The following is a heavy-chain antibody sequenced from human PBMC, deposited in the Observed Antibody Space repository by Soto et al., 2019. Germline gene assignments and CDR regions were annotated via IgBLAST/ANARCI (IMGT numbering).Heavy chain of an antibody. CDR1: GYTFTSYD. CDR2: MNPNSGNT. CDR3: ARESQIKDDYIWGSYPY. V-gene: IGHV1-8*01. D-gene: IGHD3-16*02. J-gene: IGHJ4*02. Sequence: ASVKVSCKASGYTFTSYDINWVRQATGQGLEWMGWMNPNSGNTGYAQKFQGRVTMTRNTSISTAYMELSSLRSEDTAVYYCARESQIKDDYIWGSYPYWGQGTLVTVSS.